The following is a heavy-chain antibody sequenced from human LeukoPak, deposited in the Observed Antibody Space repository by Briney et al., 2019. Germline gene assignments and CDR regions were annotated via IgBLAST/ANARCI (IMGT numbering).Heavy chain of an antibody. CDR1: GFTFSAYG. D-gene: IGHD1-26*01. CDR2: ITYSSGNT. Sequence: GGSLRLSCAASGFTFSAYGMSWFRQAPGKGLEWVSAITYSSGNTYYADSVKGRFTISRDNSKNTLYLQMNSLRAEDTAVYYCARDAEVGWELPPLVGFDYWGQGTLVTVSS. V-gene: IGHV3-23*01. CDR3: ARDAEVGWELPPLVGFDY. J-gene: IGHJ4*02.